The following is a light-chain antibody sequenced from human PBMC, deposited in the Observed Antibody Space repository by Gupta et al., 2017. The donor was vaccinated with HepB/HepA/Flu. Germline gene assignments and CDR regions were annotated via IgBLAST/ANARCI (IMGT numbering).Light chain of an antibody. CDR1: SSDVGGYNY. J-gene: IGLJ2*01. CDR3: NSYTSSSTVV. CDR2: DVS. V-gene: IGLV2-14*03. Sequence: QSALTQPASVSGSPGQSITISCTGTSSDVGGYNYVSWYQQHPGTAPKLMIYDVSNRPSGVSNRFSGSKSGTAASLTISGLQAEDEADYYCNSYTSSSTVVFGGGTKLTVL.